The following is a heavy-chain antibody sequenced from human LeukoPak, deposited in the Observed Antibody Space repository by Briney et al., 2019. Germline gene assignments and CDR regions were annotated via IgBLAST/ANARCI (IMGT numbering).Heavy chain of an antibody. CDR1: GGSFSGYY. Sequence: SETLSLTCAVYGGSFSGYYWSWIRQPPGKGLEWIGEINHSGSTNYNPSLKSRVTISVDTSKNQFSLRLSSVTAADTAVYYCARQLETYYYDSSGTLPFDYWGQGTLVTVSS. J-gene: IGHJ4*02. D-gene: IGHD3-22*01. V-gene: IGHV4-34*01. CDR3: ARQLETYYYDSSGTLPFDY. CDR2: INHSGST.